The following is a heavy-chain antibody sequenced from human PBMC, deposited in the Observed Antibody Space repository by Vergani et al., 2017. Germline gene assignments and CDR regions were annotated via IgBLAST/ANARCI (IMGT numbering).Heavy chain of an antibody. CDR2: ISSNGGST. Sequence: EVQLVESGGGLVQPGGSLRLSCAASGFTFSSYAMHWVRQAPGKGLEYVSAISSNGGSTYYANSVKGRFTISRDNSKNTLYLQMGSLRAEDMAVYYCAREFLPGGPYNWFDPWGQGTLVTVSS. J-gene: IGHJ5*02. V-gene: IGHV3-64*01. CDR1: GFTFSSYA. CDR3: AREFLPGGPYNWFDP.